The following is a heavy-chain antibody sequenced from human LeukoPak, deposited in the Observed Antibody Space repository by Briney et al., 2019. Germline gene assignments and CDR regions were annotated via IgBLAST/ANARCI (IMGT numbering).Heavy chain of an antibody. V-gene: IGHV1-3*01. CDR1: GYTFNSHP. Sequence: GASVKVSCKASGYTFNSHPMHWVRQAPGQRLEWMGWINADNGNTRYSQKLQGRVTITRDTSANTAYMELSGLRSDDTAVYYCVREAGTNWIFGEYFPFWGQGTLVTVSS. D-gene: IGHD1-1*01. CDR3: VREAGTNWIFGEYFPF. CDR2: INADNGNT. J-gene: IGHJ1*01.